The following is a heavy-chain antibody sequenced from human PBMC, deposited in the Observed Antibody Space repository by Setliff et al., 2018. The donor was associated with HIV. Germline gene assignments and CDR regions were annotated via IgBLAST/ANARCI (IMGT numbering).Heavy chain of an antibody. Sequence: GESLKISCRGSGYRFTDYWIGWVRQMPGKGPEWMGVIYPGDSDTRYNPSFQGQVAISADKSTSTAYLQWSSLKASDTAMYYCARRLYSSEAFDPWGQGTLVTVSS. J-gene: IGHJ5*02. V-gene: IGHV5-51*01. CDR3: ARRLYSSEAFDP. D-gene: IGHD6-25*01. CDR2: IYPGDSDT. CDR1: GYRFTDYW.